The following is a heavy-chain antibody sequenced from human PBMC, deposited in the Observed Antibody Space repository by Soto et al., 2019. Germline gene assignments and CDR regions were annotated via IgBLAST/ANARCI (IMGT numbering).Heavy chain of an antibody. CDR3: ASPNAAIYYDSRGLDY. J-gene: IGHJ4*02. V-gene: IGHV1-69*02. CDR1: GGTFSSYT. D-gene: IGHD3-22*01. CDR2: IIPILGIA. Sequence: QVQLVQSGAEVKKPGSSVKVSCKASGGTFSSYTISWVRQAPGQGLEWMGRIIPILGIANYAQKFQGRVTITADKSTSTAYMELSSLRSEDTAVYYCASPNAAIYYDSRGLDYWGQGTLVTVSS.